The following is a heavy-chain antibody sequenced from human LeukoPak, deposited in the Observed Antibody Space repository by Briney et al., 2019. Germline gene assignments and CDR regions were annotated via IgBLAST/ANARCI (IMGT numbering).Heavy chain of an antibody. CDR3: ARDESAFDI. J-gene: IGHJ3*02. CDR2: ISSSSSYI. Sequence: GGSLRLSCGASGFTFSTHGMIWVRQAPGKGLEWVSSISSSSSYIYYADSVKGRFTISRDNAKNSLYLQMNSLRAEDTAVYYCARDESAFDIWGQGTMVTVSS. V-gene: IGHV3-21*01. CDR1: GFTFSTHG.